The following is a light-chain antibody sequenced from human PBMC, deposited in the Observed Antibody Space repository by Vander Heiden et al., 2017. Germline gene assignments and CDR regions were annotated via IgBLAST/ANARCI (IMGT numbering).Light chain of an antibody. V-gene: IGKV3-15*01. Sequence: IVMTQSPATLSVSPGERATLSCRASQSVSSNLAWYQQKPGQAPRLLIYGAPTRATGIPARFSGSGYGIEFTLTISSRKSEDFAVYYCQQNNNWPPITFGQGTLLEIK. CDR1: QSVSSN. J-gene: IGKJ5*01. CDR2: GAP. CDR3: QQNNNWPPIT.